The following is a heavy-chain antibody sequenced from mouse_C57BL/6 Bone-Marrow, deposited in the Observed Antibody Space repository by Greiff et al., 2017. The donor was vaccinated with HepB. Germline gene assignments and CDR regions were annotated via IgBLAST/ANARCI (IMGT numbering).Heavy chain of an antibody. V-gene: IGHV1-64*01. Sequence: VQLQQPGAELVKPGASVKLSCKASGYTFTSYWRHWVKQRPGQGLEWIGMIHPNSGSTNYNEKFKSKATLTVDKSSSTAYMQLSSLTSEDSAVYYCARAYYYGTWYFDVWGTGTTVTVSS. D-gene: IGHD1-1*01. CDR3: ARAYYYGTWYFDV. J-gene: IGHJ1*03. CDR2: IHPNSGST. CDR1: GYTFTSYW.